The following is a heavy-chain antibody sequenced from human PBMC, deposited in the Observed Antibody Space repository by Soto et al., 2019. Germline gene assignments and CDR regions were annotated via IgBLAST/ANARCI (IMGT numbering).Heavy chain of an antibody. V-gene: IGHV4-34*01. J-gene: IGHJ4*02. D-gene: IGHD3-3*01. CDR2: INHSGST. CDR1: GGSFSGYY. CDR3: ARDRVGGYYDFWSGYYTEGLDY. Sequence: QVQLQQWGAGLLKPSETLSLTCAVYGGSFSGYYWSWIRQPPGKGLEWIGEINHSGSTNYNPSLKSRVTIYVATSKNQFSLKLSSGTAADTAVYYCARDRVGGYYDFWSGYYTEGLDYWGQGTLVTVSS.